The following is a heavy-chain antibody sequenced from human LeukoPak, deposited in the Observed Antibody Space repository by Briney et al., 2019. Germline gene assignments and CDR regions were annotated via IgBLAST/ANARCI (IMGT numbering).Heavy chain of an antibody. CDR2: IYHSGST. J-gene: IGHJ1*01. Sequence: PSETLSLTCAVSGGSISSSNWWSWVRQPPGKGLEWIGEIYHSGSTNYNPSLKSRVTISVDKSKNQFSLKLSSVTAADTAVYYCARVGTDDYGDYNEYFQHWGQGTLVTVSS. CDR1: GGSISSSNW. V-gene: IGHV4-4*02. CDR3: ARVGTDDYGDYNEYFQH. D-gene: IGHD4-17*01.